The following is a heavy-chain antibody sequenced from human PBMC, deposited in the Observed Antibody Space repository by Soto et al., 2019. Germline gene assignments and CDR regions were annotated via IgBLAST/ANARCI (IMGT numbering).Heavy chain of an antibody. Sequence: GASVKVSCKASGGTFSSYAISWVRQAPGQGLEWVGGIIPIFGTANYAQKFQGRVTITADKSTSTAYMELSSLRSEDTAVYYCARGGTVTTFPYNWFDPWGQGTLVTVSS. CDR3: ARGGTVTTFPYNWFDP. CDR1: GGTFSSYA. J-gene: IGHJ5*02. D-gene: IGHD4-4*01. CDR2: IIPIFGTA. V-gene: IGHV1-69*06.